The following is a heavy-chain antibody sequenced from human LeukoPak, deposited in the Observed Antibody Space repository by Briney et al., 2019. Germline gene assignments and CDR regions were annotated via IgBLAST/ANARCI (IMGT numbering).Heavy chain of an antibody. CDR1: GGSISSRSYY. CDR2: IFYSGST. J-gene: IGHJ4*02. CDR3: ARHPETKAPLYYFDY. D-gene: IGHD2-8*01. Sequence: SETLSLTCTVSGGSISSRSYYWGWIRQPPGKGLEWIGTIFYSGSTSYNPSLKSRVTMSVDTSKNQFSLKLTSVTAADTAFYYCARHPETKAPLYYFDYWGQGTLVTVSS. V-gene: IGHV4-39*01.